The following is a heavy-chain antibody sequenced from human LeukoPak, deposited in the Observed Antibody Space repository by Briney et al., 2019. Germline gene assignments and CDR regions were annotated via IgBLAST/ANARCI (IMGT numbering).Heavy chain of an antibody. D-gene: IGHD5-18*01. V-gene: IGHV3-7*01. J-gene: IGHJ3*02. Sequence: GGPLRLSCAASGFTFSTYWMNWVRQAPGKGLEWVAIIKQDGSEVYYVDSVKGRFTISRDNSKKSLYLQMNSLRVEDTAVYYCARARSSYGYGDAFDIWGQGTMVTVSS. CDR3: ARARSSYGYGDAFDI. CDR1: GFTFSTYW. CDR2: IKQDGSEV.